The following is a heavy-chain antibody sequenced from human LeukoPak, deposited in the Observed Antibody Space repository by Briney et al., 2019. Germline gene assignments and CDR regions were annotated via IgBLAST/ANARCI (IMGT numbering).Heavy chain of an antibody. J-gene: IGHJ4*02. CDR1: GGSISHYY. CDR2: IYYSGTT. V-gene: IGHV4-59*12. Sequence: SETLSLTCIVSGGSISHYYWNWIRQPPGKGLEWIGYIYYSGTTNYNPSLKSRVTISVDTSKNQFSLKLSSVTAADTAVYYCAREGRGAADDYWGQGTLVTVSS. CDR3: AREGRGAADDY. D-gene: IGHD6-13*01.